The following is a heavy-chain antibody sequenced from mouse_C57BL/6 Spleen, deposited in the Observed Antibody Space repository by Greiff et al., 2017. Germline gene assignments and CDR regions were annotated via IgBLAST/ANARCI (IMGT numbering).Heavy chain of an antibody. CDR2: INPNNGGT. J-gene: IGHJ2*01. Sequence: VQLKESGPELVKPGASVKMSCKASGYTFTDYNMHWVKQSHGKSLEWIGYINPNNGGTSYNQKFKGKATLTVNKSSSTAYMELRSLTSEDSAVYYCAREDYGSSFYFDYWGQGTTLTVSS. CDR1: GYTFTDYN. CDR3: AREDYGSSFYFDY. V-gene: IGHV1-22*01. D-gene: IGHD1-1*01.